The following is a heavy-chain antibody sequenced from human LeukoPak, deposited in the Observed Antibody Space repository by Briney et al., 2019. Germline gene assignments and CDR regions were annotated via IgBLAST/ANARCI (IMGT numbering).Heavy chain of an antibody. CDR1: GFTFSDYY. D-gene: IGHD6-13*01. CDR3: TKDSVAAAGTAWFDP. V-gene: IGHV3-11*01. Sequence: PGGSLRLSCAASGFTFSDYYMSWIRQAPGKGLEWVSYISSSGSTICYADSVKGRFTISRDNSKNTLYLQMNSLRPEDTALYYCTKDSVAAAGTAWFDPWGQGTLVIVSS. J-gene: IGHJ5*02. CDR2: ISSSGSTI.